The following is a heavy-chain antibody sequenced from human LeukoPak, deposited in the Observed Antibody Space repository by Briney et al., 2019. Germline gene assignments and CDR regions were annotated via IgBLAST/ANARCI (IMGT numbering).Heavy chain of an antibody. CDR3: ARDFSGRGNWFDP. J-gene: IGHJ5*02. CDR1: GGTFSSYA. V-gene: IGHV1-69*05. CDR2: IIPIFGTA. D-gene: IGHD1-26*01. Sequence: SVKVSCKASGGTFSSYAISWVRQAPGQGLEWMGGIIPIFGTANYAQKFQGRVTITTDESTSTAYMELSSLRSEDTAVYYCARDFSGRGNWFDPWGQGTLFTVSS.